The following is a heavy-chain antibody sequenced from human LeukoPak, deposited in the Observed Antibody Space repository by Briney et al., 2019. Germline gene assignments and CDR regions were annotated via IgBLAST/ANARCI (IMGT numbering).Heavy chain of an antibody. D-gene: IGHD2-21*02. V-gene: IGHV4-34*01. CDR3: ARDHPHAYCGGDCSSDY. Sequence: SETLSLTCAVYGGSFSGYYWSWIRQPPGKGLEWIGEINHSGSTNYNPSLKSRVTISVDTSKNQFSLKLSSVTAEDTAVYYCARDHPHAYCGGDCSSDYWGQGTLVTVSS. CDR1: GGSFSGYY. J-gene: IGHJ4*02. CDR2: INHSGST.